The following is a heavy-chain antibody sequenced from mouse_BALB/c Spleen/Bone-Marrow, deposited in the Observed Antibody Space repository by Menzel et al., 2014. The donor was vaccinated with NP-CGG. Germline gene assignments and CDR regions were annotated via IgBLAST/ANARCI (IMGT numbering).Heavy chain of an antibody. D-gene: IGHD4-1*01. CDR2: IDPETGGN. Sequence: QVHVKQSGAELVRPGATVTLSCKASGYTFTDYEIHWVKQTPVHGLEWIGAIDPETGGNAYNQKFKGKATLTADKSSSTAYMELRSLTSDDSSVYYCTRNWDDYFDYWGQGTTLTVSS. J-gene: IGHJ2*01. V-gene: IGHV1-15*01. CDR3: TRNWDDYFDY. CDR1: GYTFTDYE.